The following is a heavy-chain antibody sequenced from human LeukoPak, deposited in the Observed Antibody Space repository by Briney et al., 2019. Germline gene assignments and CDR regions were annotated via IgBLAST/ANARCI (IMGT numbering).Heavy chain of an antibody. CDR1: GGSFSGYY. CDR2: INHSGST. J-gene: IGHJ6*03. V-gene: IGHV4-34*01. D-gene: IGHD6-6*01. Sequence: SETLSLTCAVYGGSFSGYYWSWIRQPPGKGLEWIGEINHSGSTNYNPSLKSRVTISVDTSKNQFSLKLSSVTAADTAVYYCARGGIAARRGGSYMDAWGKGTTVTVSS. CDR3: ARGGIAARRGGSYMDA.